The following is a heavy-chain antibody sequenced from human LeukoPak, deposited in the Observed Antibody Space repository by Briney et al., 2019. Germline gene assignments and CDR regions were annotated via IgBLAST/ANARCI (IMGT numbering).Heavy chain of an antibody. J-gene: IGHJ6*03. CDR1: GYSISSGYY. CDR2: IYHSGST. CDR3: ARLYCSGGSCYSHYYYYMDV. Sequence: SETLSLTCAVSGYSISSGYYWGWIRQPPGKGLEWIGSIYHSGSTHYNPSLKSRVTISVDTSKNQFSLKLSSVTAADTAVYYCARLYCSGGSCYSHYYYYMDVWGKGTTVTVSS. D-gene: IGHD2-15*01. V-gene: IGHV4-38-2*01.